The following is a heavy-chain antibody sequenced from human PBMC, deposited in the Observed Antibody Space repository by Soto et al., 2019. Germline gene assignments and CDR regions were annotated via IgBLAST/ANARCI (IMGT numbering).Heavy chain of an antibody. CDR2: IYHSGNT. Sequence: LXLTCILSGGSISRGVYYWSLILQLPGKDLEWIGYIYHSGNTYYNSSLKSRLTISVDTSKNQFSLKLTSVTAADTAVYYCARVGISSSDAFDIWGQGTMVTVSS. CDR1: GGSISRGVYY. D-gene: IGHD6-6*01. J-gene: IGHJ3*02. V-gene: IGHV4-31*03. CDR3: ARVGISSSDAFDI.